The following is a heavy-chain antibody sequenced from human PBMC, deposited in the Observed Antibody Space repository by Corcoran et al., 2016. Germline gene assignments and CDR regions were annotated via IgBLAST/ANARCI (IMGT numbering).Heavy chain of an antibody. J-gene: IGHJ4*02. D-gene: IGHD3-10*01. V-gene: IGHV4-39*07. CDR1: GGSISSSSYY. CDR3: ARGTLPNGSGNDY. Sequence: QLQLQESGPGLVKPSETLSLTCTVSGGSISSSSYYWGWIRQPPGKGLEWIGSIYYSGSTYYNPSLKSRVTISVDTSKNQFSLKLSSVTAADTAVYYCARGTLPNGSGNDYWGQGTLVTVSS. CDR2: IYYSGST.